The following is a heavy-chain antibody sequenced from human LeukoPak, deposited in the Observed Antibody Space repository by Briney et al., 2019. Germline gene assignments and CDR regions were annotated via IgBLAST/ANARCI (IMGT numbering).Heavy chain of an antibody. D-gene: IGHD5-12*01. CDR2: IFGSGGSA. Sequence: GGSLRLSCAASGFTFNTYAMYWVRQAPGKGLEWVSGIFGSGGSAHYADSVKGRFTISRDNSKNTLCLQMNSLRAEDTAVYYCAKDRGYGDAFDIWGQGTMVTVSS. CDR3: AKDRGYGDAFDI. J-gene: IGHJ3*02. V-gene: IGHV3-23*01. CDR1: GFTFNTYA.